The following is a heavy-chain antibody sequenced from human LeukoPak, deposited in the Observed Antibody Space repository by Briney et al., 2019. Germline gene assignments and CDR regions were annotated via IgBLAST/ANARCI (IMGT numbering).Heavy chain of an antibody. J-gene: IGHJ5*02. D-gene: IGHD3-10*01. CDR1: GSTFSSYG. V-gene: IGHV3-33*01. CDR2: IWYDGSNK. CDR3: ARDSTDGSGVAP. Sequence: GGSLRLSCAASGSTFSSYGMHWVRQAPGKGLEWVAVIWYDGSNKYYADSVKGRFTISRDNSKNTLYLQMNSLRAEDTAVYYCARDSTDGSGVAPWGQGTLVTVSS.